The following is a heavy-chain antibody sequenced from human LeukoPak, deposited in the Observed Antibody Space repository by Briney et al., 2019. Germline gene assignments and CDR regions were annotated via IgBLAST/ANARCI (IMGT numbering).Heavy chain of an antibody. CDR2: ISYGGSNK. D-gene: IGHD3-10*01. CDR3: ARELLWFGEKLDPLGY. Sequence: GRSLRLSCAASGFTFSSYAMHWVRQAPGKGLEWVAVISYGGSNKYYADSVKGRFTISRDNSKNTLYLQMNSLRAEDTAVYYCARELLWFGEKLDPLGYWGQGTLVTVSS. CDR1: GFTFSSYA. V-gene: IGHV3-30*04. J-gene: IGHJ4*02.